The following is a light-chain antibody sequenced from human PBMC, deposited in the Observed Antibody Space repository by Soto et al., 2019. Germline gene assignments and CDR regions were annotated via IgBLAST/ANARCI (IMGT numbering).Light chain of an antibody. J-gene: IGKJ1*01. CDR3: QQSCSSPWT. V-gene: IGKV1-39*01. CDR1: QSIRKC. CDR2: AAS. Sequence: DIQMTQSPSSLSAFVGDRVTITCRASQSIRKCLNWYQHKAGKAPKLLIYAASSLQSGVPSRFSGSGSGTDFTLTISSLQPEDFATYYCQQSCSSPWTFGQGTKVEIK.